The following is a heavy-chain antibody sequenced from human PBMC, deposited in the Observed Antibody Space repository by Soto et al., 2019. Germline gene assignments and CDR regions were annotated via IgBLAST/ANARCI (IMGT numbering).Heavy chain of an antibody. CDR3: SRGLKGYGQSGYYDY. CDR2: IYSGGST. J-gene: IGHJ4*02. V-gene: IGHV3-53*02. D-gene: IGHD3-22*01. CDR1: GCTVSSNY. Sequence: EVQLVETGGGLIQPGGSLRLSCAASGCTVSSNYMSWVRQAPGKGLEWVSIIYSGGSTPYAPSVKCRFTISSDNSKNTLYLQMISLSAEGTDVYYCSRGLKGYGQSGYYDYWGQGTLVTVSP.